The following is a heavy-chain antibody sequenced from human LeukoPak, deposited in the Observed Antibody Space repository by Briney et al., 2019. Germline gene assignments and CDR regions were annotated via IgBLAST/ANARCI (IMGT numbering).Heavy chain of an antibody. CDR3: ARDASLAGDRVEY. D-gene: IGHD3-16*01. Sequence: GGSLRLSCAASGFTLSGYEMSWVRQVPGKGLEWVSFISSTGSAIFYADSVKGRFTISRDNAKNSVYLQMNSLRAEDTGVYYCARDASLAGDRVEYWGQGTLVTVSS. J-gene: IGHJ4*02. CDR2: ISSTGSAI. V-gene: IGHV3-48*03. CDR1: GFTLSGYE.